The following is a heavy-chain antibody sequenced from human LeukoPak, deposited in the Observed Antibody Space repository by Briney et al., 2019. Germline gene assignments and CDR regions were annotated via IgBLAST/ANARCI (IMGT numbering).Heavy chain of an antibody. CDR2: IYYSGST. D-gene: IGHD2-2*01. J-gene: IGHJ4*02. V-gene: IGHV4-31*03. CDR3: ARDCSSTSCQRGFDY. Sequence: PSETLSLTCTVSGGSISSGGYYWSWIRQHPGKGLEWIGYIYYSGSTYYNPSLKSRVTISVDTSKNQFSLKLSSVTAADTAVYYCARDCSSTSCQRGFDYWGQGTLVTVSS. CDR1: GGSISSGGYY.